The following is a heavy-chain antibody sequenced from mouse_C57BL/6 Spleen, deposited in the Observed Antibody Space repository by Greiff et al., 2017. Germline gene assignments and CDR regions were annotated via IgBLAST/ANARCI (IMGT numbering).Heavy chain of an antibody. D-gene: IGHD1-1*01. V-gene: IGHV1-85*01. CDR1: GYTFTSYD. J-gene: IGHJ1*03. CDR3: ARRVYGSRRPLWYFDV. CDR2: IYPRDGST. Sequence: QVHVKQSGPELVKPGASVKLSCKASGYTFTSYDINWVKQRPGQGLEWIGWIYPRDGSTKYNEKFKGKATLTVDTSSSTAYMELHSLTSEDSAVYFCARRVYGSRRPLWYFDVWGTGTTVTVSS.